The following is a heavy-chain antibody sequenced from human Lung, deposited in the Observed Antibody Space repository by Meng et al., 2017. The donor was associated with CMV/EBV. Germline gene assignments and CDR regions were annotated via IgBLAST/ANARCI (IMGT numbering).Heavy chain of an antibody. Sequence: GESLKISCTASGFTFDNYAMSWVRQAPGKGLEWLSVISGIGGNSYYAESVKGRFTVSRDNSKNTLYLHMNGLRADDTAVYYCAKAVVPVYYYYGMDVWGRGNXVNGAS. D-gene: IGHD2-15*01. J-gene: IGHJ6*02. CDR3: AKAVVPVYYYYGMDV. CDR2: ISGIGGNS. V-gene: IGHV3-23*01. CDR1: GFTFDNYA.